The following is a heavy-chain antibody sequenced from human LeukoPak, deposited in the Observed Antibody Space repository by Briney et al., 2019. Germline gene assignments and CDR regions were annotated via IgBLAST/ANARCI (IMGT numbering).Heavy chain of an antibody. V-gene: IGHV1-69*13. D-gene: IGHD4/OR15-4a*01. Sequence: SVTVSCTASGGTFSIYAISWVRQAPGQGLEWMGGIIPIFGTANYAQKFQGRVTITADESTSTAYMELSSLRSEDTAVYYCARVGVNGTPILDYWGQGTLVTVSS. CDR3: ARVGVNGTPILDY. CDR2: IIPIFGTA. CDR1: GGTFSIYA. J-gene: IGHJ4*02.